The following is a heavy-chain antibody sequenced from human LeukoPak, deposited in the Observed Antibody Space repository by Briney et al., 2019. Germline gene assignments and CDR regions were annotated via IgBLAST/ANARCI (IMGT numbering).Heavy chain of an antibody. CDR1: GFTFSSYA. J-gene: IGHJ6*02. Sequence: PGRSLRLSRAAYGFTFSSYAMHWVRQAPGKGLEWEAVISYDGSNKYYADSVKGRFTISRDNYKSTLYLQMNSLRAEDTAVYYCARVSTVWSTYYYYGMDVWGQGTTVTVSS. CDR3: ARVSTVWSTYYYYGMDV. CDR2: ISYDGSNK. D-gene: IGHD3-10*01. V-gene: IGHV3-30*04.